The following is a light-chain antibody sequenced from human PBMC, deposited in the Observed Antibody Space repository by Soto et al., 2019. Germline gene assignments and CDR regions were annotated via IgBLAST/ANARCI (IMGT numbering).Light chain of an antibody. Sequence: EIVLTQSPGTLSLSPGERATLSCRASHSVSSSSLTWYQQKPGQAPRLLIYGASTRATGIPDRFSGSGSGTDFSLTISRLEPEDFAVYYCLQFDISPLYTFGQGTKVEI. V-gene: IGKV3-20*01. J-gene: IGKJ2*01. CDR3: LQFDISPLYT. CDR2: GAS. CDR1: HSVSSSS.